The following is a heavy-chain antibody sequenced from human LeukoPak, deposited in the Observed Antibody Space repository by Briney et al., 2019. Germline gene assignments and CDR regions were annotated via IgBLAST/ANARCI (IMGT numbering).Heavy chain of an antibody. CDR2: VSGSGDNT. Sequence: QSGGSLRLSCAASGFTFSSYAMSWVRQAPGKGLEWVSSVSGSGDNTYYADSVKGRFTISRDNSKNMLYLQMNSLRAEDTAVYYCARGDGSAWSVSLCSLDYWGQGTLVTVSS. D-gene: IGHD6-19*01. J-gene: IGHJ4*02. CDR3: ARGDGSAWSVSLCSLDY. V-gene: IGHV3-23*01. CDR1: GFTFSSYA.